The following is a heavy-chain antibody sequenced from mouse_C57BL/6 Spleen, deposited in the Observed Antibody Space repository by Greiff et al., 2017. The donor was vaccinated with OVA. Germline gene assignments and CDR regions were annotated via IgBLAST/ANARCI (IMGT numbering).Heavy chain of an antibody. Sequence: VQLQQSGPELVKPGASVKISCKASGYSFTGYYMTWVKQSPEKSLEWIGEINPSTGGTTYNQKFKAKATLTVDKSSSTAYLQLKSLTSEDSAVYYCAKGHSPRDCYWYLDVWGTGTTVTVSS. V-gene: IGHV1-42*01. CDR3: AKGHSPRDCYWYLDV. CDR1: GYSFTGYY. CDR2: INPSTGGT. D-gene: IGHD2-4*01. J-gene: IGHJ1*03.